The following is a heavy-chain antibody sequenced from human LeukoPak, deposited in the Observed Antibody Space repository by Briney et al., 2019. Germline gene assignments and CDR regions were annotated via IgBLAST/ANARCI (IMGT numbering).Heavy chain of an antibody. Sequence: NPSETLSLTCTVSGGSISSYYWNWIRQPAGKGLEWIGRIYTSGTTNYNPSPKSRVTMSVDTSKNQFSLKLSSVTAADTAVYYCARYCSSTSCRGDYFDYWGQGTLVTVSS. CDR1: GGSISSYY. V-gene: IGHV4-4*07. J-gene: IGHJ4*02. CDR3: ARYCSSTSCRGDYFDY. CDR2: IYTSGTT. D-gene: IGHD2-2*01.